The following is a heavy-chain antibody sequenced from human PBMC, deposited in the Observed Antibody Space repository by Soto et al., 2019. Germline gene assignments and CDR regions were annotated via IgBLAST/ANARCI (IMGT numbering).Heavy chain of an antibody. CDR2: IVPLFGRA. CDR1: GGTFNSFD. J-gene: IGHJ5*02. D-gene: IGHD3-3*01. Sequence: QVHLVQSGAEVKKPGSSVRVSCKASGGTFNSFDITWVRQAPGEGLEWLGGIVPLFGRADYAQKFQGRVTITADKSTGTAYLEMRNLREDDTAVYFWARSFGGTPIGVIIRGMVFDPWGPGTLITVSS. V-gene: IGHV1-69*06. CDR3: ARSFGGTPIGVIIRGMVFDP.